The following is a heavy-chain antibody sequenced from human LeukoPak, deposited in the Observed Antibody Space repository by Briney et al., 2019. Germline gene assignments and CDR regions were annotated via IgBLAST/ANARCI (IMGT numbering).Heavy chain of an antibody. D-gene: IGHD6-19*01. V-gene: IGHV3-33*06. CDR1: GFTFSSYG. CDR3: AKDRWVAGTVCFDY. Sequence: GGSLRLSCAASGFTFSSYGMHWVRQAPGKGLEWVAVIWYDGSKKYYADSVKGRFTISRDNSKNTLYLQMNSLRAEDTAVYYCAKDRWVAGTVCFDYWGQGTLVTVSS. CDR2: IWYDGSKK. J-gene: IGHJ4*02.